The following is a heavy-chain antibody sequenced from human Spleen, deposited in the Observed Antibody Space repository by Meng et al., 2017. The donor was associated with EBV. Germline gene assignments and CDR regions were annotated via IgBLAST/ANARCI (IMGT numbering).Heavy chain of an antibody. V-gene: IGHV4-34*02. Sequence: QVQSQECGAGLLNPSETLSGTCAVYGGSFSGYYWSWIRQPPGKGLQWIGDINHSGSTNYNPSLKSRVTISVDTSKNQFSLKLSSVTAADTAVYYCARGLQQGLAPEEFDSWGQGTLVTVSS. J-gene: IGHJ4*02. CDR1: GGSFSGYY. CDR3: ARGLQQGLAPEEFDS. D-gene: IGHD6-19*01. CDR2: INHSGST.